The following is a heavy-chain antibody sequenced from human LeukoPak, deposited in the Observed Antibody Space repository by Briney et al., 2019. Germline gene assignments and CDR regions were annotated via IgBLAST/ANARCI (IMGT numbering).Heavy chain of an antibody. CDR1: GGSFSGYY. Sequence: SETLSLTCAVYGGSFSGYYWSWIRQPPGKGLEWIGEINHSGSTNYNPSLKSRVTISVDTSKNQFSLKLSSVTAADTAVYYCARVDYGDYVPYFDYWGQGTLVTVSS. V-gene: IGHV4-34*01. CDR2: INHSGST. CDR3: ARVDYGDYVPYFDY. D-gene: IGHD4-17*01. J-gene: IGHJ4*02.